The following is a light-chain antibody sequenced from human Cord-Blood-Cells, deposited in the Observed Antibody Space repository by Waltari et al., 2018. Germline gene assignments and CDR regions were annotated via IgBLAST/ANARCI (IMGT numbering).Light chain of an antibody. V-gene: IGKV1-NL1*01. CDR2: AAS. CDR1: QGISNS. Sequence: DIQMPQSPSSLSASVVDRVTTTCRSSQGISNSLSWYQQKPGKAPKLLFYAASRLESGVPSRFSGSGSGTDYTLTISSLQPEDFATYYCQQYYSTPPYTFGQGTKLEIK. J-gene: IGKJ2*01. CDR3: QQYYSTPPYT.